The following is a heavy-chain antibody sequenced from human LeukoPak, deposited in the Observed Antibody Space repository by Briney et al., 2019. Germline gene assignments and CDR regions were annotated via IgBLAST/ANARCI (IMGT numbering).Heavy chain of an antibody. Sequence: PGGSLRLSCAASGFAFSAYAMNWVSQAPGKGLEWVSTISAGAIGTSYADSVKGRFTISRDNAKNSLYLQMNSLRAEDTAVYYCARTGTTVTTYYYYGMDVWGQGTTVTVSS. CDR3: ARTGTTVTTYYYYGMDV. CDR2: ISAGAIGT. D-gene: IGHD4-17*01. CDR1: GFAFSAYA. J-gene: IGHJ6*02. V-gene: IGHV3-23*01.